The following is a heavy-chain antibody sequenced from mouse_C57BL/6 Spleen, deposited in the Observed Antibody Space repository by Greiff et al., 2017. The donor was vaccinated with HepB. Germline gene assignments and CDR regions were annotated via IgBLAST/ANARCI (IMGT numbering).Heavy chain of an antibody. J-gene: IGHJ1*03. V-gene: IGHV1-59*01. CDR3: ARTFYGNWYFDV. CDR2: IDPSDSYT. D-gene: IGHD2-1*01. CDR1: GYTFTSYW. Sequence: VQLQQPGAELVRPGPSVKLSCKASGYTFTSYWMHWVKQRPGQGLEWIGVIDPSDSYTNYNQKFKGKATLTVDTSSSTAYMQLSSLTSEDSAVYYCARTFYGNWYFDVWGTGTTVTVSS.